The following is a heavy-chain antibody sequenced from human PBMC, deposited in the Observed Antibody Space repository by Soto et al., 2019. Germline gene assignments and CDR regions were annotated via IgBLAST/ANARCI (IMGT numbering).Heavy chain of an antibody. D-gene: IGHD6-25*01. Sequence: ASVKVSCKASGYTFTSYYMHWVRQAPGQGLEWMGIINPSDGSTSYTQKFQGRVTMTRDTSTSTVYMELSSLRSEDTAVYYCARSWWGTDQRLAYNWFAPWGQGTLVTVSS. CDR1: GYTFTSYY. J-gene: IGHJ5*02. V-gene: IGHV1-46*03. CDR2: INPSDGST. CDR3: ARSWWGTDQRLAYNWFAP.